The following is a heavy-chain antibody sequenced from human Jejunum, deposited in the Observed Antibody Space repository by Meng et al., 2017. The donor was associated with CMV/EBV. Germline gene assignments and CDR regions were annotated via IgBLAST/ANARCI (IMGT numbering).Heavy chain of an antibody. CDR3: ANYGGNSPYY. J-gene: IGHJ4*02. V-gene: IGHV3-30*02. CDR2: IRYDESNK. D-gene: IGHD4-23*01. CDR1: GCTFSSYG. Sequence: CAASGCTFSSYGMHWVRQAPGKGLEWVAFIRYDESNKYYVDSVKGRFTISRDNSKNTLYLQMNSLRAEDTAVYYCANYGGNSPYYWGQGTLVTVSS.